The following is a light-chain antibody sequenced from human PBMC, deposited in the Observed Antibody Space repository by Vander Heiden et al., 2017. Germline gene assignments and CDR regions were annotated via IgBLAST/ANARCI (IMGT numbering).Light chain of an antibody. V-gene: IGKV2-28*01. J-gene: IGKJ1*01. CDR3: RQALQTPRT. CDR1: QSLLHSNGYNY. CDR2: LGS. Sequence: DSGMSQSPLSLPVTPGEPASISCRSSQSLLHSNGYNYLDWYLQKPGQSPQVLIYLGSNRASGVPDRFSGSGSGTDFTLKISSVEAEDVGVYYCRQALQTPRTFGQGTKVEIK.